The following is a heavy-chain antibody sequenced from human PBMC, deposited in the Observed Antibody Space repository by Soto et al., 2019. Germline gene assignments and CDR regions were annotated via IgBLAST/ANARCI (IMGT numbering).Heavy chain of an antibody. CDR3: ASGPLFVLNYVES. Sequence: QVQLVQSGTEVKKPGSSVKVSCKASGGTFRNYPINWVRQAPGQGLEWMGSIFPLTDIPDYAQNFQARRTISADKSTSTAYMELSSMTSDDTAMYFCASGPLFVLNYVESWGQGTLVTVSS. V-gene: IGHV1-69*02. CDR1: GGTFRNYP. CDR2: IFPLTDIP. J-gene: IGHJ4*02. D-gene: IGHD3-10*01.